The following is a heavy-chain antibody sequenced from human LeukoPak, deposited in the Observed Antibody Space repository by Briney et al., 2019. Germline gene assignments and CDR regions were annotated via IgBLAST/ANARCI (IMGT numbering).Heavy chain of an antibody. Sequence: GGSLRLSCAASGFTVRSNYMNWVRQAPGKGLEWVSVIYGGDDTYYAASVKGRFTISRDNSRNTLYLQMNSLRAEDTAGYYCARDLHGGGDSWGQGTLVTVSS. CDR2: IYGGDDT. CDR3: ARDLHGGGDS. V-gene: IGHV3-53*01. CDR1: GFTVRSNY. D-gene: IGHD4-23*01. J-gene: IGHJ4*02.